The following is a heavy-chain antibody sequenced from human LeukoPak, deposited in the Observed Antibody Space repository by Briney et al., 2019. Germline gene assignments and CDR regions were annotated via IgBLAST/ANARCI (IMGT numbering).Heavy chain of an antibody. CDR3: ARQGRCNPSGYDCVPFDY. D-gene: IGHD5-12*01. V-gene: IGHV5-51*01. CDR2: IYPDDSDT. CDR1: GYSFSTYW. Sequence: PGESLKISCEGSGYSFSTYWIGWVRQVPGKGLEWLGFIYPDDSDTTYNPSFQGQVTFSADKSVDTVYLQWSSLKASDTAIYYCARQGRCNPSGYDCVPFDYWGQGTLITVSS. J-gene: IGHJ4*02.